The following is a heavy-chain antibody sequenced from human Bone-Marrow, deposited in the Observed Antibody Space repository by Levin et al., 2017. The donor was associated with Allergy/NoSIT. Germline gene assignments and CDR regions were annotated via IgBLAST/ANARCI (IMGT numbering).Heavy chain of an antibody. Sequence: ASVKVSCAASGVTVSNNYMAWVRQAPGRGLEWVSLIYSAGESRYADSVRGRFTISRDSSTNTVYLEMKSLRAEDTAIYYCARNVPVTDLGYWGRGTLVTVSS. CDR2: IYSAGES. V-gene: IGHV3-53*01. J-gene: IGHJ4*02. CDR3: ARNVPVTDLGY. CDR1: GVTVSNNY. D-gene: IGHD1-14*01.